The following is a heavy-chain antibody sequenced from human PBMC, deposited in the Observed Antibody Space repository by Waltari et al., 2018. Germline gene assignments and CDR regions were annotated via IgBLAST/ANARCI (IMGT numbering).Heavy chain of an antibody. J-gene: IGHJ4*02. CDR2: SYTSGST. CDR1: GGSISSGSYY. D-gene: IGHD6-6*01. Sequence: QVQLQESGPGLVKPSQTLSLTCTVSGGSISSGSYYWSWIRQPAGKGLEWIGRSYTSGSTNYNPSLKSRVTISVDTSKNQFSLKLSSVTAADTAVYYCARAPGIAARTYYFDYWGQGTLVTVSS. V-gene: IGHV4-61*02. CDR3: ARAPGIAARTYYFDY.